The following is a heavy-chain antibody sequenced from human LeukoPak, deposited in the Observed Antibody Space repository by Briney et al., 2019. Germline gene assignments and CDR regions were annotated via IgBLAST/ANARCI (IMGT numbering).Heavy chain of an antibody. V-gene: IGHV3-23*01. CDR2: ISGDGYST. J-gene: IGHJ4*02. CDR1: GFTFSTYT. D-gene: IGHD3-22*01. Sequence: PGGSLRLSCAASGFTFSTYTMAWVRQAPGGGLEWVSGISGDGYSTYYADSVKGRFTISRDNSKDTLSLQMNTLRAEDTAVYYCASPFWLTRYDSSGYYYWGQGTLVTVSS. CDR3: ASPFWLTRYDSSGYYY.